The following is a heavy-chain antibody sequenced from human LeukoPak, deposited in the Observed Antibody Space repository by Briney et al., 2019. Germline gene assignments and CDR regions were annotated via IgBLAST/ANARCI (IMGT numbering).Heavy chain of an antibody. V-gene: IGHV4-30-4*01. CDR3: ARAGGGRYGSGRGVLDV. CDR2: IYYSGST. J-gene: IGHJ6*02. D-gene: IGHD3-10*01. CDR1: GGSISSGDYY. Sequence: SETLSLTCTVSGGSISSGDYYWSWIRQPPGKGLEWIGYIYYSGSTYYNPSLQSRVTISVDTSKNQFSLKLSSVTAADTAVYYCARAGGGRYGSGRGVLDVWGQGTTVTVSS.